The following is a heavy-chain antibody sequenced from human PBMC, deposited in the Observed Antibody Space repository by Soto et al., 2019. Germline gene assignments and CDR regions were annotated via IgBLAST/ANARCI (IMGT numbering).Heavy chain of an antibody. D-gene: IGHD5-18*01. CDR2: IYYSGST. Sequence: SETLSLTCTVSGGSISSGDNCWSWIRQPPGKGLEWIGYIYYSGSTYYNPSLKSRVTISVDTSKNQFSLKLNSVTAADTAVYYCASNSYGYIFYDSWGQGTLFTVSS. V-gene: IGHV4-30-4*01. J-gene: IGHJ4*02. CDR3: ASNSYGYIFYDS. CDR1: GGSISSGDNC.